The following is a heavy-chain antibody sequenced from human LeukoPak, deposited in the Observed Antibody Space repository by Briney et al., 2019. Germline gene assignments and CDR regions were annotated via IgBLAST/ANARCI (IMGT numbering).Heavy chain of an antibody. Sequence: GGSLRLSCVASGFTFSSYAMHWVRQAPGKGLEYVSAISTNGGSTYYANSVKGRFTISRDNSKNTLYLQMGSLRAADMAVYYCARGADCGGDCYSVFDYWGQGTLVTVSS. CDR3: ARGADCGGDCYSVFDY. CDR1: GFTFSSYA. D-gene: IGHD2-21*01. CDR2: ISTNGGST. J-gene: IGHJ4*02. V-gene: IGHV3-64*01.